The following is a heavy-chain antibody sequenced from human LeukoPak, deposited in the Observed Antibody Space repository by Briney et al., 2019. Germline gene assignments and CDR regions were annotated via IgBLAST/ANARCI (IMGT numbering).Heavy chain of an antibody. D-gene: IGHD2-15*01. CDR3: ARIHRYCSGGTCYVLDN. Sequence: PSETLSLTCVVFGGSVSGYYWGWIRQPPGRGLEWIGYVYYSGSTNYNPSFKSRITISVDTSRNQFSLQLSSVTAADTAVYYCARIHRYCSGGTCYVLDNWGQGTLVAVSS. CDR1: GGSVSGYY. CDR2: VYYSGST. V-gene: IGHV4-59*02. J-gene: IGHJ4*02.